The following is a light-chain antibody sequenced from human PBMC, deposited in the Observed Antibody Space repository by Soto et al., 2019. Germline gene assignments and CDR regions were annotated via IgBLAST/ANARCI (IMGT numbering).Light chain of an antibody. CDR2: EGS. V-gene: IGLV2-23*03. Sequence: QSALTQPASVSGSPGQSITISCTGSDVGSYNLVSWYQQHPGKAPKLMIYEGSKRPSGVSNRFSGSRSGNTASLTISGLQAEDEADYYCCSYAGSGTFVFGGSTQLTVL. CDR3: CSYAGSGTFV. J-gene: IGLJ7*01. CDR1: SDVGSYNL.